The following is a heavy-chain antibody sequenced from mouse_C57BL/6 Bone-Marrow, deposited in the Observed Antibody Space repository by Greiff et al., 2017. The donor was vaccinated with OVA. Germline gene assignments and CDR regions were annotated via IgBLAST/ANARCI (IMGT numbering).Heavy chain of an antibody. J-gene: IGHJ2*01. CDR1: GYTFTSYW. Sequence: QVQLQQSGAELVKPGASVKLSCKASGYTFTSYWMQWVKQRPGQGLEWIGEIDPSDSYTNYNQKFKGKATLTVDTSSSTAYMQLSSLTSEDSAVYYCARVGAYYGRDYFDYWGQGTTLTVSS. V-gene: IGHV1-50*01. CDR2: IDPSDSYT. CDR3: ARVGAYYGRDYFDY. D-gene: IGHD1-1*01.